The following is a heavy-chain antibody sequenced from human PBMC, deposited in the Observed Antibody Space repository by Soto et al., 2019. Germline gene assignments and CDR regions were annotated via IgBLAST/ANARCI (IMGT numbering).Heavy chain of an antibody. CDR3: ARASSSSGYYYYYGMDV. J-gene: IGHJ6*02. CDR2: IYYSGST. Sequence: SETLSLTCTVSGGSISSYYWSWIRQPPGKGLEWIGYIYYSGSTNYNPSLKSRVTISVDTSKNQFSLKLSSVTAADTAVYYCARASSSSGYYYYYGMDVWGQGTTVTVSS. CDR1: GGSISSYY. D-gene: IGHD6-6*01. V-gene: IGHV4-59*01.